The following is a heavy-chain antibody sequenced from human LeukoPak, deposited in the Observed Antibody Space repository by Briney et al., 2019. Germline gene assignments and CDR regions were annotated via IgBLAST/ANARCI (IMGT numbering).Heavy chain of an antibody. CDR2: ISYDGSNK. Sequence: GGSLRLSCAASGFTFSSYAMHWVRQAPGKGLEWVAVISYDGSNKYYADSVKGRFTISRDNSKNTLYLQMNSLRAEDTAVYYCARVRVVAAKGYYFDYWGQGTLVTVSS. D-gene: IGHD2-15*01. CDR3: ARVRVVAAKGYYFDY. V-gene: IGHV3-30-3*01. J-gene: IGHJ4*02. CDR1: GFTFSSYA.